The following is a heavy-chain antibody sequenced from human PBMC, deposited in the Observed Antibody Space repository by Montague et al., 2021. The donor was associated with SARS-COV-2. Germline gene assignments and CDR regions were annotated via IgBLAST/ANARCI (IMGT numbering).Heavy chain of an antibody. D-gene: IGHD3-10*01. CDR1: GDSISSSSNY. CDR2: INYGETT. V-gene: IGHV4-39*01. CDR3: ARRGASGSRGSQNFFPY. J-gene: IGHJ4*02. Sequence: SETLSLTCTVSGDSISSSSNYWGWIRQSPGKGLEWIGSINYGETTYYNPALNSRVATSADPSKNQFSLELTSVTAADTAVYYCARRGASGSRGSQNFFPYWGQGALVIVSS.